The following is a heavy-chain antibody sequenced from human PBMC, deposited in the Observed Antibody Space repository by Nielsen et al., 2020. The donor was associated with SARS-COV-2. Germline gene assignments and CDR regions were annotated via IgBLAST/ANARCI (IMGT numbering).Heavy chain of an antibody. CDR1: GFPLSDFT. V-gene: IGHV3-30*17. J-gene: IGHJ6*02. Sequence: GESLKISCAASGFPLSDFTLHWVRQAPGKGLEWVANISYDGTNKYYADSVKGRFTFSRDNSKNTLSLQMNSLRAEDTAVYYCARESLRFGGYFYGMDVWGQGTTVTVSS. CDR3: ARESLRFGGYFYGMDV. D-gene: IGHD3-16*01. CDR2: ISYDGTNK.